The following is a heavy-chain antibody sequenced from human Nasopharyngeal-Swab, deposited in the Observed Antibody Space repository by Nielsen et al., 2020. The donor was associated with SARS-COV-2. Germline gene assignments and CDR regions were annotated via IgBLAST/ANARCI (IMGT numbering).Heavy chain of an antibody. D-gene: IGHD2-2*01. CDR2: IKQDGSEE. CDR3: ARDPSTDYYYMDV. CDR1: GFPLRSYW. Sequence: GESLKISCAASGFPLRSYWMTWVRQAPGKGLEWVANIKQDGSEEYYVDSVKGRFTISRDNAENFLYLQMNSLRADDTAVYYCARDPSTDYYYMDVWGKGTTVTVSS. V-gene: IGHV3-7*03. J-gene: IGHJ6*03.